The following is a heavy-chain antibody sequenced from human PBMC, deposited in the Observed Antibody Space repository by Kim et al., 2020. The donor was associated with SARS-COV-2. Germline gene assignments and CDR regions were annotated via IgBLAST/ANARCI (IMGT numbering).Heavy chain of an antibody. CDR1: GFTFDDYA. Sequence: GGSLRLSCAASGFTFDDYAMHWVRQAPGKGLEWVSGISWNSGSIGYADSVKGRFTISRDNAKNSLYLQMNSLRAEDTALYYCAKGTRRITMIAPFDYWGQGTLVTVSS. J-gene: IGHJ4*02. CDR3: AKGTRRITMIAPFDY. D-gene: IGHD3-22*01. CDR2: ISWNSGSI. V-gene: IGHV3-9*01.